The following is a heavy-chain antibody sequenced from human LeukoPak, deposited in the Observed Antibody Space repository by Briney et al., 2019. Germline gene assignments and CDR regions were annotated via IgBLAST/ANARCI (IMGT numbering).Heavy chain of an antibody. CDR1: GFTFSSFS. CDR3: ARGSLGSWFFFDY. J-gene: IGHJ4*02. Sequence: GGSLRLSCAASGFTFSSFSMAWVRQAPGKGPEWVSTISRSGDATYYADSVKGRFTISRDNSWSTLYLQMSSLRVDDTALYYCARGSLGSWFFFDYWGQGTLVTASS. V-gene: IGHV3-23*01. D-gene: IGHD6-13*01. CDR2: ISRSGDAT.